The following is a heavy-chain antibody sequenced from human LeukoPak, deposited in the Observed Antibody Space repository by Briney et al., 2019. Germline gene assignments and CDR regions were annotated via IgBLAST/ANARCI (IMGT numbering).Heavy chain of an antibody. CDR3: ARVKPGYGSGRNFDY. CDR2: INPNSGGT. J-gene: IGHJ4*02. D-gene: IGHD3-10*01. Sequence: ASVKVSCKASGYTFTGYYMHWVRQAPGQGLEWMGWINPNSGGTNYAQKFQGRVTMTRDTSISTAYMELSRLRSDDTAVYYCARVKPGYGSGRNFDYWGQGTLVTVSS. CDR1: GYTFTGYY. V-gene: IGHV1-2*02.